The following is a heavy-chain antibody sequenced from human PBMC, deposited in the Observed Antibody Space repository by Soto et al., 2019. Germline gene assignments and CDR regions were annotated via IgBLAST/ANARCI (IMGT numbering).Heavy chain of an antibody. D-gene: IGHD5-12*01. V-gene: IGHV3-48*02. J-gene: IGHJ3*02. CDR2: ISAGSTTK. Sequence: EAQLVESGGDLVQPGGSLRLSCEASGFTFSRDGMNWVRQAPGTGLEWIAYISAGSTTKYYADSVRGRFTVSRDAARDSLYLQMTLLRDDDTAMYYCVRGGWLADAFDIWGQGTRVTVSS. CDR1: GFTFSRDG. CDR3: VRGGWLADAFDI.